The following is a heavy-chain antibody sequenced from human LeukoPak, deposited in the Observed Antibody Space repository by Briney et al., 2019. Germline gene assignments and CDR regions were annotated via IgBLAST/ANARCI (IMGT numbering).Heavy chain of an antibody. J-gene: IGHJ4*02. CDR2: IYPGDSDT. Sequence: GESLKISCKGSGYSFTSYWIGWVRQMPGKGLEWMGIIYPGDSDTRYSPSFQGQVTISADKSISTAYLQWSSLKASDTAMYYCARRLRRIAVAGTVVFDYWGQGTLVTVSS. D-gene: IGHD6-19*01. CDR3: ARRLRRIAVAGTVVFDY. V-gene: IGHV5-51*01. CDR1: GYSFTSYW.